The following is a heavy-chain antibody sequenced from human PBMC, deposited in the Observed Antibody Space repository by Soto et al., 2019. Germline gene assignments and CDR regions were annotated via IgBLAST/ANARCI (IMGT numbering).Heavy chain of an antibody. CDR1: GYSISSGYY. CDR2: IYHSGST. J-gene: IGHJ4*02. CDR3: AREIVAGIFDY. V-gene: IGHV4-38-2*02. Sequence: SETLSLTCAVSGYSISSGYYWGWIRQPPGKGLEWIGSIYHSGSTYYNPSLKSRVTISVDTSKNQFSLKLSSVTAADTTVYYCAREIVAGIFDYWGQGTLVTVSS. D-gene: IGHD6-25*01.